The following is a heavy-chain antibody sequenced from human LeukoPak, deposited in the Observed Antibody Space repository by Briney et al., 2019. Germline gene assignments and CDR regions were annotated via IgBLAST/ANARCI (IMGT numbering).Heavy chain of an antibody. CDR3: ARGLFLSGYLDAFDL. Sequence: GGSLRLSCAASGFIVSNKYMTWVRQAPGKGLEWVSLIYSDGRTYYADSVRGRCTISRDNSKNTLYLQMNSLRVGDTAVYYCARGLFLSGYLDAFDLWGQGTVVTVSS. CDR1: GFIVSNKY. CDR2: IYSDGRT. J-gene: IGHJ3*01. V-gene: IGHV3-53*01. D-gene: IGHD3-22*01.